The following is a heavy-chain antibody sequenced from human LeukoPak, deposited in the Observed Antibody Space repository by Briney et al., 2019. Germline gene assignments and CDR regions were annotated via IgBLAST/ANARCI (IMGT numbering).Heavy chain of an antibody. J-gene: IGHJ4*02. Sequence: GGSLRLSSAASGFTFSSYAMSWVRQAPGKGLEWVSAISGSGGSTYYADSVKGRFTISRDNAKNSLYLQMNSLRAEDTAVYYCATAFSVAGTCDYWGQGTLVTVSS. D-gene: IGHD6-19*01. CDR3: ATAFSVAGTCDY. CDR2: ISGSGGST. CDR1: GFTFSSYA. V-gene: IGHV3-23*01.